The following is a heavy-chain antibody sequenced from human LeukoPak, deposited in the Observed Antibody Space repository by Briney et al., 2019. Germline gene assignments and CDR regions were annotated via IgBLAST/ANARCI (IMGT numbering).Heavy chain of an antibody. CDR3: GRHTSLGVPLDILEKWFDT. D-gene: IGHD2/OR15-2a*01. J-gene: IGHJ5*02. Sequence: ASVKVSCKASGYTFIIYGISWVRQAPGQGLQWMGWISPYNCNTHYVQKFQGRVTMTTDTSPSTAYMELRSLRSDDPAVYYCGRHTSLGVPLDILEKWFDTWGQGTLVTVSS. CDR1: GYTFIIYG. CDR2: ISPYNCNT. V-gene: IGHV1-18*01.